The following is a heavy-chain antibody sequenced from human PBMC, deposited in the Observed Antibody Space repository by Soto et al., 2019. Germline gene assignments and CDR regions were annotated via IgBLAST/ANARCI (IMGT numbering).Heavy chain of an antibody. Sequence: ESGGGVVQPGRSLRLSCAASGFTFSSYAMHWVRQAPGKGLEWVAVISYDGSNKYYADSVKGRFTISRDNSKNTLYLQMNSLRAEDTAVYYCATSMVRGVPGYYYYGMDVWGQGTTVTVSS. CDR1: GFTFSSYA. D-gene: IGHD3-10*01. V-gene: IGHV3-30-3*01. CDR2: ISYDGSNK. CDR3: ATSMVRGVPGYYYYGMDV. J-gene: IGHJ6*02.